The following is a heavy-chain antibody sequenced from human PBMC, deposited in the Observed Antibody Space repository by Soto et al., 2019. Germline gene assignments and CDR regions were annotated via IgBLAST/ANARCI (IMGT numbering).Heavy chain of an antibody. D-gene: IGHD6-13*01. CDR2: ISRDSGTI. V-gene: IGHV3-48*02. CDR3: ARDKEQQLGFDY. CDR1: GFTFSTYS. Sequence: EVQLVESGGGLVQPGGSLRLSCAASGFTFSTYSMNWVRQAPGKGLEWVSYISRDSGTIHYADSVKGRVTISRDNGKNSLYLQMNSRRDVDTAVYYCARDKEQQLGFDYWGQGILVTVSS. J-gene: IGHJ4*02.